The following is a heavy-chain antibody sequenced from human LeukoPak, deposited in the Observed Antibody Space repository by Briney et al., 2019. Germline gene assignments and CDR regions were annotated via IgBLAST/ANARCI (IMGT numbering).Heavy chain of an antibody. J-gene: IGHJ4*02. CDR1: GFTFSSYA. V-gene: IGHV3-23*01. D-gene: IGHD3-10*01. CDR3: ARDYYGSGIKSDYFDY. CDR2: ISGSGGST. Sequence: GSLRLSCAASGFTFSSYAMSWVRQAPGKELEWVSAISGSGGSTYYADSVKGRFTISRDNSKNTLYLQMNSLRAEDTAVYYCARDYYGSGIKSDYFDYWGQGTLVTVSS.